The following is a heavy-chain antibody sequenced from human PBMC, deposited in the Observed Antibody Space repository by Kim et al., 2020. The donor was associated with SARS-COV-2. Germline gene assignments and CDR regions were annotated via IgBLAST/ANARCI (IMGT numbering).Heavy chain of an antibody. Sequence: GGSLRLSCAASGFTFSSYGMHWVRQAPGKGLEWVAVIWYDRSNKYYADSVKGRFTITRDNSKNTLYSQMNSLRAEDTAVYYCAIIPTWYGETTCDYWGQGTLVTVSS. D-gene: IGHD3-10*01. CDR1: GFTFSSYG. J-gene: IGHJ4*02. CDR3: AIIPTWYGETTCDY. V-gene: IGHV3-33*01. CDR2: IWYDRSNK.